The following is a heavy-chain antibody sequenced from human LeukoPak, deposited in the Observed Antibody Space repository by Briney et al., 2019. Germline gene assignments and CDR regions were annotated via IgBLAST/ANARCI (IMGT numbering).Heavy chain of an antibody. CDR2: IYPGDSDT. Sequence: GESLKISYKCAGYTFTTYWIGWVRQIPGKGLEWMGIIYPGDSDTRYSPSFQGQVTISADRSISTAYLQWSSLKASDTAIYYCARREAVAGTEDFLDYWGQGTLVTVSS. V-gene: IGHV5-51*01. CDR1: GYTFTTYW. CDR3: ARREAVAGTEDFLDY. D-gene: IGHD6-19*01. J-gene: IGHJ4*02.